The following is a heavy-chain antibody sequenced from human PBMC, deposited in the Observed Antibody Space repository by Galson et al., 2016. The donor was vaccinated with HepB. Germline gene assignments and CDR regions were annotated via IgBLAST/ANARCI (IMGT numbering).Heavy chain of an antibody. CDR3: TTATKTGTTGY. CDR1: GNTFTSDA. J-gene: IGHJ4*02. D-gene: IGHD1-1*01. V-gene: IGHV1-3*01. CDR2: ISAGNGNT. Sequence: SVKVSCKASGNTFTSDAIHWVRQAPGQGLEWMGWISAGNGNTHYSQKFQDRVSITRDTSASTAFMELRSLRSEDTAKYYCTTATKTGTTGYWGQGTLVTVSS.